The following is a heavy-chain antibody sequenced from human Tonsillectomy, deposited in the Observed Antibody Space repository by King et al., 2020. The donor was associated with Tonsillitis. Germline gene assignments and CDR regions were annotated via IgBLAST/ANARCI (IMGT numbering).Heavy chain of an antibody. Sequence: VQLQESGPGLVKPSQTLSLTCTVSGGSISSDDYYWSWIRQPPGKGLEWIGYIYYSGSTYYNPSLKSRVTISVDTSKNQFSLKLSSVTAADTAVYYCARVPRHSGYDLGGMDVWGQGTTVTVSS. CDR2: IYYSGST. V-gene: IGHV4-30-4*01. J-gene: IGHJ6*02. CDR3: ARVPRHSGYDLGGMDV. D-gene: IGHD5-12*01. CDR1: GGSISSDDYY.